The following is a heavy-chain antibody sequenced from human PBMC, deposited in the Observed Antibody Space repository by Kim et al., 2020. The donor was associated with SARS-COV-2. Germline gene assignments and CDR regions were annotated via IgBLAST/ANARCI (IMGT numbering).Heavy chain of an antibody. CDR1: GFTFSNAW. V-gene: IGHV3-15*01. CDR2: IKSKTDGGTT. Sequence: GGSLRLSCAASGFTFSNAWMSWVRQAPGKGLEWVGRIKSKTDGGTTDYAAPVKGRFTISRDDSKNTLYLQMNSLKTEGTAVYYCTTDPTVTKVYYYYGMDVWGQGTTVTVSS. D-gene: IGHD4-17*01. J-gene: IGHJ6*02. CDR3: TTDPTVTKVYYYYGMDV.